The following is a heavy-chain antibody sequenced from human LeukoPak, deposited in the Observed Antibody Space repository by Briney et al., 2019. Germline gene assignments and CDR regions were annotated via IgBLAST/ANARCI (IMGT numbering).Heavy chain of an antibody. CDR2: ISSSSSYI. D-gene: IGHD3-10*01. CDR3: AGQGWVYGSGSYYNY. J-gene: IGHJ4*02. Sequence: PGGSLRLSCAASGFTFSSYSMNWVRQAPGKGLEWVSSISSSSSYIYYADSVKGRFTISRDNAKNSLYLQMNSLRAEDTAVYYCAGQGWVYGSGSYYNYWGQGTLVTVSS. CDR1: GFTFSSYS. V-gene: IGHV3-21*04.